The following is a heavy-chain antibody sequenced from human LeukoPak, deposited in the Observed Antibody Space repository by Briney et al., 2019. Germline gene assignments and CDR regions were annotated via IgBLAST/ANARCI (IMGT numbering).Heavy chain of an antibody. V-gene: IGHV4-61*02. Sequence: NSSETLSLTCTVSGGSISSGSCYWSWIRQPAGKGLEWIGRIYTSGSTNYNPSLKSRVTISVDTSKNQFSLKLSSVTAADTAVYYCARIGIAAAGTISYYYYMDVWGKGTTVTVSS. CDR1: GGSISSGSCY. CDR2: IYTSGST. J-gene: IGHJ6*03. D-gene: IGHD6-13*01. CDR3: ARIGIAAAGTISYYYYMDV.